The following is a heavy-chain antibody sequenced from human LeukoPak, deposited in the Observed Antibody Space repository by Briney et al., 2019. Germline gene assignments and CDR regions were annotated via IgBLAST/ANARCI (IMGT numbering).Heavy chain of an antibody. CDR2: IRSGGTNT. Sequence: GGSLRLSCAASGFAFSNYGMHWVRQAPGKGLEWVSYIRSGGTNTDYTGSVKGRFTISRDNAKNSLYLQMNSLRAEDTAVYYCARMNYVSSGWGAPFDYWGQGTLVTVSS. J-gene: IGHJ4*02. CDR3: ARMNYVSSGWGAPFDY. CDR1: GFAFSNYG. D-gene: IGHD1-7*01. V-gene: IGHV3-48*04.